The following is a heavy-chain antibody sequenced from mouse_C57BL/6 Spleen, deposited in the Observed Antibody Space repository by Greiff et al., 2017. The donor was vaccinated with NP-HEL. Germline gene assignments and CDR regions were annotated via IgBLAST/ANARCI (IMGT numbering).Heavy chain of an antibody. CDR3: TRNYGSSYWYFDV. Sequence: VQLQQSGAELVRPGASVTLSCKASGYTFTDYEMHWVKQTPVHGLEWIGAIDPETGGTAYNQKFKGKAILTADKSSSTAYMELRSLTSEDSAVYYCTRNYGSSYWYFDVGGTGTTVTVSS. D-gene: IGHD1-1*01. J-gene: IGHJ1*03. V-gene: IGHV1-15*01. CDR2: IDPETGGT. CDR1: GYTFTDYE.